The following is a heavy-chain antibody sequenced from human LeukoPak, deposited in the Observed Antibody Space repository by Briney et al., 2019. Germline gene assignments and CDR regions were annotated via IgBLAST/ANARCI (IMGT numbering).Heavy chain of an antibody. J-gene: IGHJ4*02. CDR2: IYYSGST. CDR1: GGSISSSTYY. Sequence: SQTLSLTCTVSGGSISSSTYYWGWIRQPPGKGLEWIGSIYYSGSTYYNPSLKSRVTISVDTSKNQFSLKLSSVTAADTAVYYCADQSYYDSGGYYFDYWGQGTLVTVSS. V-gene: IGHV4-39*01. D-gene: IGHD3-22*01. CDR3: ADQSYYDSGGYYFDY.